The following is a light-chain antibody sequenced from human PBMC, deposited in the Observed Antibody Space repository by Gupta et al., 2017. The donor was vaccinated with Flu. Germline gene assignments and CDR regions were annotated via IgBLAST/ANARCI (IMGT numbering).Light chain of an antibody. J-gene: IGKJ1*01. CDR3: KQCKHWPPGT. V-gene: IGKV2-30*01. CDR1: QCRVNSNGNTY. CDR2: SVS. Sequence: SRSSQCRVNSNGNTYLDWFHLRPGQSPRRLIYSVSKRDSGVPDRFSGSGSGTDFTLKISRVEAEDVGLYYCKQCKHWPPGTVGQGTKVEIK.